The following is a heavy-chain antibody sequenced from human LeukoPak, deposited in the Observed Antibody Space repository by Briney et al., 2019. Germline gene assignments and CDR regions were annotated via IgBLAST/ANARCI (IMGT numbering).Heavy chain of an antibody. Sequence: SETLSLTCTVSGGSISSYYWSWIRQPPGKGLEWIGYIYYSGGTNYNPSLKSRVIISVDTSKNQFSLKLSSVTAADTAVYYCARDRRYYDSSGTVYYDGMDVWGQGTMVTVSS. V-gene: IGHV4-59*01. CDR2: IYYSGGT. CDR3: ARDRRYYDSSGTVYYDGMDV. J-gene: IGHJ6*02. CDR1: GGSISSYY. D-gene: IGHD3-22*01.